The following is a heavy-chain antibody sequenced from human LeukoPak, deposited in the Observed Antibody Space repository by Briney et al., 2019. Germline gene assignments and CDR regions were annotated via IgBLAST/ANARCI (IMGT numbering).Heavy chain of an antibody. D-gene: IGHD2-15*01. CDR2: IKQDRSEK. V-gene: IGHV3-7*01. J-gene: IGHJ6*03. Sequence: GGSLRLSCAASGFTFSSYWMSWVRQAPGKGLEGVANIKQDRSEKYYVDSVKGRFTISRDNAKNSLYLQMNSLRAEDTAVYYCARDTRRYYYYMDVWGKGTTVTVSS. CDR3: ARDTRRYYYYMDV. CDR1: GFTFSSYW.